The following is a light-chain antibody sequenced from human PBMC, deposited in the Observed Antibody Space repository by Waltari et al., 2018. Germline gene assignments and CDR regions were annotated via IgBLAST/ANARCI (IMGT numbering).Light chain of an antibody. CDR2: GNE. J-gene: IGLJ2*01. CDR1: SSNIGINT. CDR3: ATWDDSLNGPV. Sequence: QSVLTQPPSASGTPGQRVTISCSGSSSNIGINTVSWYQQLPGTAPKLLIYGNEQRPAGVQVRFSGSKSGTSASLAISGLQSEDETDYYCATWDDSLNGPVFGGGTRLTVL. V-gene: IGLV1-44*01.